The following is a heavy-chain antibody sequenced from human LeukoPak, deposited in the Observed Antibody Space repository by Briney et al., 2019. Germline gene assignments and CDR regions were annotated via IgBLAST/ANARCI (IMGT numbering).Heavy chain of an antibody. J-gene: IGHJ4*02. Sequence: GGSLRLSCAASGFIVSNKYMNWVRQAPGKGLEWVSIIYADYSTHYADSVKGRFTISRDNSKNTIYLQMNSLRAEDTAVYYCGRDLGYSSGGLSYVGNVDYWGQGTLVTVSS. D-gene: IGHD2-15*01. V-gene: IGHV3-66*01. CDR3: GRDLGYSSGGLSYVGNVDY. CDR1: GFIVSNKY. CDR2: IYADYST.